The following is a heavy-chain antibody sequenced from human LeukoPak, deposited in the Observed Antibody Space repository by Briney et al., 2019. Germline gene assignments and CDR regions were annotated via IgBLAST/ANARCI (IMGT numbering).Heavy chain of an antibody. J-gene: IGHJ6*03. V-gene: IGHV4-4*02. CDR1: GGSISSSNW. Sequence: SETLSLTCAVSGGSISSSNWWSWVRQPPGKGLEWIGEIYHSGSTNYNPSLKSRVTISVDKSKNQFSLKLSSVTAADTAVYYCARGRRGSWYFAVLSYYMDVWGKGTTVTISS. CDR2: IYHSGST. CDR3: ARGRRGSWYFAVLSYYMDV. D-gene: IGHD6-13*01.